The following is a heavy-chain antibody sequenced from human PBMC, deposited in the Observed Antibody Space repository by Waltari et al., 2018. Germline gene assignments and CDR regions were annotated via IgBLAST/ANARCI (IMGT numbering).Heavy chain of an antibody. CDR2: MYYRGST. Sequence: QLQLQESGPGLVKPSETLSLTCTVSGGSISSSSYYWGWVRQPPGKGLEWIGSMYYRGSTYYNPSLKIRVTISVDTSKNQFSLKLSSVTAADTAVYYCARDYAMYWFDPWGQGTLVTVSS. D-gene: IGHD2-2*01. CDR1: GGSISSSSYY. J-gene: IGHJ5*02. V-gene: IGHV4-39*02. CDR3: ARDYAMYWFDP.